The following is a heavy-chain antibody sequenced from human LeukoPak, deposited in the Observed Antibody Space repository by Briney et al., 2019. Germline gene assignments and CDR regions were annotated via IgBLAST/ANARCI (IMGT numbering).Heavy chain of an antibody. Sequence: SETLSLTCTVSGGSMSPYHWGWIRQPPGKGLEWIGEINHSGSTNYNPSLKSRVTISVDTSKNQFSLKLSSVTAADTAVYYCARKIGYSYGYGFDPWGQGTLVTVSS. J-gene: IGHJ5*02. V-gene: IGHV4-34*01. D-gene: IGHD5-18*01. CDR2: INHSGST. CDR1: GGSMSPYH. CDR3: ARKIGYSYGYGFDP.